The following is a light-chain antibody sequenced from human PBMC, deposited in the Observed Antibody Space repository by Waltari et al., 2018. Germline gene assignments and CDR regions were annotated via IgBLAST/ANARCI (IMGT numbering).Light chain of an antibody. J-gene: IGKJ4*01. CDR2: VAA. V-gene: IGKV3-15*01. Sequence: EIVMTQSPANLSVSPGESATLSCGASQRVSINLAWYQQKPGQAPRLLISVAATRATVIPARFSGGGSGTDFTLTISSLQSEDFAVYYCQQYNNWPLTFGGGTKVEIK. CDR3: QQYNNWPLT. CDR1: QRVSIN.